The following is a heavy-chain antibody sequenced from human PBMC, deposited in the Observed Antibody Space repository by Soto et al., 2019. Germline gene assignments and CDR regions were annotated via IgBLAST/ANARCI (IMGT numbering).Heavy chain of an antibody. Sequence: QVQVVQSGPEVKKPGASVMVSCKASGYTFTSYGISWVRQAPGQGLEWMGWISGDNGQTTYGQKFRGRVTITTDTSTSTAYMELRSLRSDDTGVYYWARDGSKQLWVEGLSAMDVWGQGTTVTVSS. V-gene: IGHV1-18*01. CDR2: ISGDNGQT. CDR3: ARDGSKQLWVEGLSAMDV. D-gene: IGHD5-18*01. J-gene: IGHJ6*02. CDR1: GYTFTSYG.